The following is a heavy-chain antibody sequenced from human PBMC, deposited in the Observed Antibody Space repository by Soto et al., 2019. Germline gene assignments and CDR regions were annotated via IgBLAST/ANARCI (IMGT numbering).Heavy chain of an antibody. V-gene: IGHV3-30-3*01. CDR3: ARDHYDILTGPVGYFDY. J-gene: IGHJ4*02. CDR1: GFTFSSYA. CDR2: ISYDGSNK. D-gene: IGHD3-9*01. Sequence: GGSLRLSCAASGFTFSSYAMHWVRQAPGQGLEWVAVISYDGSNKYYADYVKGRYTISRDNSKNTLYLQMNSLRAEDTAVYYCARDHYDILTGPVGYFDYWGQGT.